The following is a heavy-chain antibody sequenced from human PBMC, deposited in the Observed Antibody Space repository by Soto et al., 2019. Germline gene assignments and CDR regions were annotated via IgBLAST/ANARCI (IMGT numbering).Heavy chain of an antibody. J-gene: IGHJ6*02. Sequence: QVQLVQSGAEVKKPGSSVKVSCKASGGTFSSYAISWVRQAPGQGLEWMGGIIPIFGTANYAQKFQGRVTTTAYESTSTSHMELSSMRSKDTAVYFCARALLGASLDGGRYYGIDVRGQGTTVTISS. D-gene: IGHD1-26*01. V-gene: IGHV1-69*01. CDR3: ARALLGASLDGGRYYGIDV. CDR2: IIPIFGTA. CDR1: GGTFSSYA.